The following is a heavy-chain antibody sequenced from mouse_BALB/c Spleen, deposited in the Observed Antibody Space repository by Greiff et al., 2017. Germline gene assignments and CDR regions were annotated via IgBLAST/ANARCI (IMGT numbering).Heavy chain of an antibody. Sequence: EVKLVESGGGLVKPGGSLKLSCAASGFTFSSYAMSWVRQTPEKRLEWVASISSGGSTYYPDSVKGRFTISRDNARNILYLQMSSLRSEDTAMYYCARGGATVVAKIGYYFDYWGQGTTLTVSS. J-gene: IGHJ2*01. CDR3: ARGGATVVAKIGYYFDY. CDR1: GFTFSSYA. V-gene: IGHV5-6-5*01. CDR2: ISSGGST. D-gene: IGHD1-1*01.